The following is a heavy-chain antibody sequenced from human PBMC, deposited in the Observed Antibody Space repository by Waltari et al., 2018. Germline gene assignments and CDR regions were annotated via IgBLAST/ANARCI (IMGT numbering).Heavy chain of an antibody. Sequence: QLQLQESGPGLVKPSETLSLTCTVSGGSISSRSYYWGWIRQPPGKGLEWIGSIYYSGSTYYNPSLKSRVTISVDTSKNQFSLKLSSVTAADTAVYYCARAPHAFTARFDPWGQGTLVTVSS. CDR3: ARAPHAFTARFDP. V-gene: IGHV4-39*07. CDR2: IYYSGST. CDR1: GGSISSRSYY. J-gene: IGHJ5*02.